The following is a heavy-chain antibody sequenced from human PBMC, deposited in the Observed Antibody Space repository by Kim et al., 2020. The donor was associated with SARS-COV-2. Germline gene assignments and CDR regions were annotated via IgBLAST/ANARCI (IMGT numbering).Heavy chain of an antibody. CDR2: MNPNSGDT. CDR3: ARTGYYYDSSGHLGYFYYYGLDV. J-gene: IGHJ6*02. CDR1: GYTFTSYD. Sequence: ASVKVSCKASGYTFTSYDINWVRQAAGQGLEWMGWMNPNSGDTGYAQKFQGRVTMTRNNSISTAYMELSSLRSEDTAFYCCARTGYYYDSSGHLGYFYYYGLDVWGQGTTVTVSS. D-gene: IGHD3-22*01. V-gene: IGHV1-8*01.